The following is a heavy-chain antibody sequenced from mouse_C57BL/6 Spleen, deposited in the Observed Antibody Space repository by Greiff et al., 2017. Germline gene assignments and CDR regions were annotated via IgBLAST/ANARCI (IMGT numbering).Heavy chain of an antibody. J-gene: IGHJ4*01. Sequence: VKLQESGPELVKPGASVKISCKASGYAFSSSWMNWVKQRPGKGLEWIGRIYPGDGDTNYNGKFKGKATLTADKSSSTAYMQLSSLTSEDSAVYFCASSHYDGNYLHPYYYAMDYWGQGTSVTVSS. CDR3: ASSHYDGNYLHPYYYAMDY. CDR2: IYPGDGDT. V-gene: IGHV1-82*01. CDR1: GYAFSSSW. D-gene: IGHD2-1*01.